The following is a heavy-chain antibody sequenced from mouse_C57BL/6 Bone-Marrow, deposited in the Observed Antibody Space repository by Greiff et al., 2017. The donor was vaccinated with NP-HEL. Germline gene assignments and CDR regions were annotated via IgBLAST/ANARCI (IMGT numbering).Heavy chain of an antibody. CDR1: GFTFSDYG. Sequence: EVKLVESGGGLVQPGGSLKLSCAASGFTFSDYGMAWVRQAPRKGPEWVAFISNLAYSIYYADTVTGRFTISRENAKNTLYLEMSSLRSEDTAMYYCARHLYYGSHYAMDYWGQGTSVTVSS. CDR2: ISNLAYSI. J-gene: IGHJ4*01. D-gene: IGHD1-1*01. CDR3: ARHLYYGSHYAMDY. V-gene: IGHV5-15*01.